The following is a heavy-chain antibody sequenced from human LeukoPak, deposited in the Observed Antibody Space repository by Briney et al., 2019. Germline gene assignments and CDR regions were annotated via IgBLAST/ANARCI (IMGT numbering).Heavy chain of an antibody. CDR3: AKFQGHSRLVVEDY. Sequence: GGSLRLSCAASGFTFSSYAMSWVRQAPGKGLEWVSAISGSGGSTYYADSVKGRFTISRDNSENTLYLQMNSLRAEDTAVYYCAKFQGHSRLVVEDYWGQGTLVTVSS. CDR1: GFTFSSYA. CDR2: ISGSGGST. D-gene: IGHD2-15*01. J-gene: IGHJ4*02. V-gene: IGHV3-23*01.